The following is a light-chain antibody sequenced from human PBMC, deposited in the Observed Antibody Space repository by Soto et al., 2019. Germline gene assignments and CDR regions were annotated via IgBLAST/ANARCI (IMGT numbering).Light chain of an antibody. CDR1: QSVSSSY. J-gene: IGKJ1*01. V-gene: IGKV3-20*01. Sequence: EIVLTQSPGTLCLTPGERATLSCRASQSVSSSYLAWYQQKPGQAPRLLIYGASSRATGIPDRFSGSGSGTDFTLTISRLEPEDFAVYYCQQYGSSPRTFGQGTKADNK. CDR2: GAS. CDR3: QQYGSSPRT.